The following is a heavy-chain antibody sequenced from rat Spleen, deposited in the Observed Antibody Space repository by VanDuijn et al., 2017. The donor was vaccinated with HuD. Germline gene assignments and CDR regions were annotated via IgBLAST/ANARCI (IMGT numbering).Heavy chain of an antibody. V-gene: IGHV2-32*01. CDR2: IWGDGST. D-gene: IGHD5-1*01. CDR1: GFSLTSYH. Sequence: QVQLKESGPGLVKPSETLSLTCTVSGFSLTSYHVSWVRQPPGKGLEWMGVIWGDGSTAYNSALKSRLSISRDTSKSQVFLKMSSLKTEDTATYYCARDLTGRGFFDYWGQGVMVTVSS. CDR3: ARDLTGRGFFDY. J-gene: IGHJ2*01.